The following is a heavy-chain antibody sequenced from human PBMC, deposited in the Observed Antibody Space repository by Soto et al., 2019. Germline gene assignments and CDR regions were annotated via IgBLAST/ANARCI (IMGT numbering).Heavy chain of an antibody. J-gene: IGHJ6*02. CDR2: ISYDGSNK. CDR3: ARDLCRGGSCAQYGMDD. Sequence: QVQLVESGGGVVQPGRSLRLSCAASGFTFSSYAMHWVRQAPGKGLEWVAVISYDGSNKYYADSVKGRFTISRDNSKNTLYLQMNSLRPEDTAMYYWARDLCRGGSCAQYGMDDWGQGTTVTVSS. V-gene: IGHV3-30-3*01. CDR1: GFTFSSYA. D-gene: IGHD2-15*01.